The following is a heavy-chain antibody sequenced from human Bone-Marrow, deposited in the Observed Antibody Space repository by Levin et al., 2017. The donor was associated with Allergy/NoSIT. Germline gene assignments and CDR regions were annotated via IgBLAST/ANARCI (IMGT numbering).Heavy chain of an antibody. CDR1: GGSITDYY. D-gene: IGHD6-25*01. CDR3: ASGRLNLDY. Sequence: SCTVSGGSITDYYWSWIRQPPGKGLEWIGYIFHSGSTQYNSSLKSRVSMSVDTSKNQFSLKLSSVTAGDTAVYYCASGRLNLDYWGQGTLVTVSS. J-gene: IGHJ4*02. CDR2: IFHSGST. V-gene: IGHV4-59*01.